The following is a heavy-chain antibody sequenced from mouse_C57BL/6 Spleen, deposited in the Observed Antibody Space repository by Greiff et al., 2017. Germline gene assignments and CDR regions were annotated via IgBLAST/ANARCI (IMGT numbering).Heavy chain of an antibody. CDR1: GYTFTSYW. D-gene: IGHD4-1*01. J-gene: IGHJ4*01. V-gene: IGHV1-53*01. CDR3: AREDWENYAMDY. Sequence: QVQLQQSGTELVKPGASVKLSCKASGYTFTSYWMHWVKQRPGQGLEWIGNINPSNGGTNYNEKFKSKATLTVDKSSSTAYMQLSSLTSEDSAVYYCAREDWENYAMDYWGQGTSVTVSS. CDR2: INPSNGGT.